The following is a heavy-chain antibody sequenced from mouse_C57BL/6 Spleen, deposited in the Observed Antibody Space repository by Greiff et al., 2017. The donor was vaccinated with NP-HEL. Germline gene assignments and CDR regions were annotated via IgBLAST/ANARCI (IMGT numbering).Heavy chain of an antibody. CDR2: INPYNGDT. CDR1: GYSFTGYF. CDR3: AREGDYDEVFAY. Sequence: EVQGVESGPELVKPGDSVKISCKASGYSFTGYFMNWVMQSHGKSLEWIGRINPYNGDTFYNQKFKGKATLTVDKSSSTAHMELRSLTSEDSAVYYCAREGDYDEVFAYWGQGTLVTVSA. D-gene: IGHD2-4*01. J-gene: IGHJ3*01. V-gene: IGHV1-20*01.